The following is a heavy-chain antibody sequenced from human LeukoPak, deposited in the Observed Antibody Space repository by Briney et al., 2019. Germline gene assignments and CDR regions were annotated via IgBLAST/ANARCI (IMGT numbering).Heavy chain of an antibody. D-gene: IGHD3-22*01. CDR2: VSSNGGST. CDR1: GFTFSSYA. V-gene: IGHV3-64D*09. CDR3: ARRVRPTPLDY. J-gene: IGHJ4*02. Sequence: GGSLRLSCSASGFTFSSYAMHWVRQAPGKGLESVSAVSSNGGSTYYADSVKGRFTISRDNSKNTLYLQMSSLRAEDTAVYYCARRVRPTPLDYWGQGTLVTVS.